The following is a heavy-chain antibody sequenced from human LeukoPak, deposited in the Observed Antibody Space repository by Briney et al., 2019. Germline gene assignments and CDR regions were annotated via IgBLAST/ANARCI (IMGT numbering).Heavy chain of an antibody. CDR2: IIPIFGTA. J-gene: IGHJ4*02. CDR1: GGTFSSYA. V-gene: IGHV1-69*06. D-gene: IGHD4-11*01. CDR3: ARHRVGSNYDLDY. Sequence: SVRVSCKASGGTFSSYAISWVRQAPGQGLEWMGGIIPIFGTANYAQKFQGRVTITADKSTSTAYMELSSLRSEDTAVYYCARHRVGSNYDLDYWGQGTLVTVSS.